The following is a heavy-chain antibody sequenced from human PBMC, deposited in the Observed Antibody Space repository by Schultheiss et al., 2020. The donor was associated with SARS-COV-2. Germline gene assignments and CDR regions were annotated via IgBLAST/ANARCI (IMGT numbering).Heavy chain of an antibody. J-gene: IGHJ4*02. V-gene: IGHV1-69*05. CDR2: IIPIFGTA. D-gene: IGHD4-23*01. Sequence: SVKVSCKASGGTFNNYTISWVRQAPGQGLEWMGGIIPIFGTANYAQKFQGRVTMTRDTSTSTVYMELSSLRSEDTAVYYCAREGVNYGGHPGQVDYWGQGTLVTVSS. CDR3: AREGVNYGGHPGQVDY. CDR1: GGTFNNYT.